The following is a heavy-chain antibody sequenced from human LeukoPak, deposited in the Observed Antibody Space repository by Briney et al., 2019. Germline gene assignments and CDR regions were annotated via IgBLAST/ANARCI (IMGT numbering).Heavy chain of an antibody. Sequence: GASVKDSCKFSGYTLTELSMHWVRQAPGKGLEWMGGFDPEDGETIYAQKFQGRVTMTEDTSTDTAYMELSSLRSEDTAVYYCATAKGGYERWFDPWGQGTLVTVSS. D-gene: IGHD3-16*01. CDR2: FDPEDGET. CDR1: GYTLTELS. J-gene: IGHJ5*02. V-gene: IGHV1-24*01. CDR3: ATAKGGYERWFDP.